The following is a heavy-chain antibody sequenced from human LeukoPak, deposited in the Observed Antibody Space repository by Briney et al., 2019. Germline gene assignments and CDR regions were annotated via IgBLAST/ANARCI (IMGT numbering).Heavy chain of an antibody. D-gene: IGHD2-21*02. Sequence: PGGSLRLSCAASGFTFSSYAMHWVRQAPGKGLEWVAVISYDGGNKYYADSVKGRFTISRDNSKNTLYLQTNSLRAEDTAVYYCARDATAFDYWGQGTLVTVSS. CDR3: ARDATAFDY. V-gene: IGHV3-30-3*01. CDR1: GFTFSSYA. CDR2: ISYDGGNK. J-gene: IGHJ4*02.